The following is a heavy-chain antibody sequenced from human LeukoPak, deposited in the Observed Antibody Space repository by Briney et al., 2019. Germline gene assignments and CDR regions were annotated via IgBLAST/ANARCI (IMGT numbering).Heavy chain of an antibody. CDR3: ARYCSGGSCYYYYYGMDV. Sequence: SVKVSCKASGSTFSSYAISWVRQAPGQGLEWMGRIIPILGIANYAQKFQGRVTITADKSTSTAYMELSSLRSEDTAVYYCARYCSGGSCYYYYYGMDVWGQGTTVTVSS. CDR2: IIPILGIA. J-gene: IGHJ6*02. CDR1: GSTFSSYA. V-gene: IGHV1-69*04. D-gene: IGHD2-15*01.